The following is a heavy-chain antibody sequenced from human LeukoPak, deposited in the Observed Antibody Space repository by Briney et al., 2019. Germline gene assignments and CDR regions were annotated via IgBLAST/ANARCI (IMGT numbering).Heavy chain of an antibody. CDR1: GYLFSSFW. J-gene: IGHJ4*02. Sequence: PGGSLRLSCAASGYLFSSFWMTWVRQTPGMRLERVANIKLDGTETYYMDSVKGRFTISRDNAKNSVYLQMNSLRAEDTAVYYSTRDQGWQSFDHWGQGTLVTVSS. V-gene: IGHV3-7*01. CDR2: IKLDGTET. CDR3: TRDQGWQSFDH.